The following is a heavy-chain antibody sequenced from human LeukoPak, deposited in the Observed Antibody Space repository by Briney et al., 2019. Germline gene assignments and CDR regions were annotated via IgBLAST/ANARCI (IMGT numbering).Heavy chain of an antibody. CDR2: IQDDGAKT. CDR1: GFTLNTYP. Sequence: PRGSLRLSCAPSGFTLNTYPMHWVRQAPGKGLEWVALIQDDGAKTNYADSVRGRFTISRDNSRSTVYLQMNSLKPDETAVDYCATQTITLVVVISPFDYWGQGALVTVSS. V-gene: IGHV3-30*02. CDR3: ATQTITLVVVISPFDY. D-gene: IGHD3-22*01. J-gene: IGHJ4*02.